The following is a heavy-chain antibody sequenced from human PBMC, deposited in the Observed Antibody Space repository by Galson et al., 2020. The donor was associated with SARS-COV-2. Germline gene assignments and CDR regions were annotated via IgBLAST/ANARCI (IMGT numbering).Heavy chain of an antibody. Sequence: TGGSLRLSCAASGFRFSDFYMYWVRQAPGKGLEWIAHISDSGTTTYYAESAQGRFTISRDNAKNSLYLQMNSLRADDTAVYYCARHYGLVKNYYYYDGMDVWGQGTTVTVSS. CDR1: GFRFSDFY. CDR2: ISDSGTTT. J-gene: IGHJ6*02. V-gene: IGHV3-11*01. D-gene: IGHD3-9*01. CDR3: ARHYGLVKNYYYYDGMDV.